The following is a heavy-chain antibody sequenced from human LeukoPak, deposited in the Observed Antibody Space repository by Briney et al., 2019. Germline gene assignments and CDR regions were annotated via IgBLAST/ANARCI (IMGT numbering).Heavy chain of an antibody. CDR2: IRGDSTET. CDR3: ARGHFGVVLDY. Sequence: GGSLRLSCEGSGSTFSSYSMIWVRQAPGKGLVWVSSIRGDSTETRHADSLMGRFTISRDNAKKSLYLQMNSLRAEDTAVYYCARGHFGVVLDYWGQGTLVTVSS. J-gene: IGHJ4*02. V-gene: IGHV3-21*01. D-gene: IGHD3-3*01. CDR1: GSTFSSYS.